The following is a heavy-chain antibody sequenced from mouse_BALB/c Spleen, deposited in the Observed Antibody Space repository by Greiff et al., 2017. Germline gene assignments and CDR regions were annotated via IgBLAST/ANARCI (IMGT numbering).Heavy chain of an antibody. V-gene: IGHV3-2*02. CDR1: GYSITSDYA. CDR3: ARRIYGYFDY. Sequence: ESGPGLVKPSQSLSLTCTVTGYSITSDYAWNWIRQFPGNKLEWMGYISYSGSTSYNPSLKSRISITRDTSKNQFFLQLNSVTTEDTATYYCARRIYGYFDYWGQGTTLTVSS. CDR2: ISYSGST. D-gene: IGHD1-1*01. J-gene: IGHJ2*01.